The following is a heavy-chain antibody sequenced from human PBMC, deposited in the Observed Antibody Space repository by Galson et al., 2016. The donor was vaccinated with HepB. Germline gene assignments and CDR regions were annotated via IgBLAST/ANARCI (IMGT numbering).Heavy chain of an antibody. D-gene: IGHD3-10*01. V-gene: IGHV3-23*01. CDR1: GFSFSSYA. CDR2: ISGRGGGT. Sequence: SLRLSCAASGFSFSSYAMSWVRQAPGKGLEWVSLISGRGGGTNYAESVKGRFTISRDNSKNILFLQMKSLRAEDTAVYYCAKDIWIWVGSGSPGFFDYWGQGTLVTVSS. J-gene: IGHJ4*02. CDR3: AKDIWIWVGSGSPGFFDY.